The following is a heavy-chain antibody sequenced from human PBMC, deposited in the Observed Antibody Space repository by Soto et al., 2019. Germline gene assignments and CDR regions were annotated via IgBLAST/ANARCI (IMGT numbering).Heavy chain of an antibody. Sequence: QVQLVQSGAEEKKPGASVKVSCKASGYTFTSYAMHWVRQAPGQRLEWMGWINAGNGNTKYSQKFQGRVTITRDTSASTAYLELRRLRSEDTAGYYCASESYGGEFDYWGQGTLVTVSS. CDR3: ASESYGGEFDY. V-gene: IGHV1-3*05. CDR2: INAGNGNT. D-gene: IGHD4-17*01. CDR1: GYTFTSYA. J-gene: IGHJ4*02.